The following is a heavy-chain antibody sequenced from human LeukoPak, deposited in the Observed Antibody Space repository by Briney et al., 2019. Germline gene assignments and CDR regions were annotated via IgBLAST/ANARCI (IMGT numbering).Heavy chain of an antibody. D-gene: IGHD2-8*01. J-gene: IGHJ4*02. V-gene: IGHV3-23*01. Sequence: EGSLRLSCAASGFTFSSYAMSWVRQAPGKGLEWVSGISGSGGSTYYADSVKGRFTISRDNFKNTLYLQMNSLRAEDTAVYYCAKKGPIVLMMYAAVDYWGQGTLVTVSS. CDR3: AKKGPIVLMMYAAVDY. CDR1: GFTFSSYA. CDR2: ISGSGGST.